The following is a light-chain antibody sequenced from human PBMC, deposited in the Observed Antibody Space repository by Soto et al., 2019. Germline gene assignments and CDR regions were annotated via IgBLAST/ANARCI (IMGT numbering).Light chain of an antibody. V-gene: IGKV3-20*01. J-gene: IGKJ3*01. CDR2: GAS. CDR3: QQYGRSPFT. CDR1: QSVSSNY. Sequence: LPRDETATLSCTSSQSVSSNYVAWFHQKPGQAPRLLIYGASSRATGVPDRFSASGSGTDFTLTISRLEPEDFAVYYCQQYGRSPFTFGPGTKVDIK.